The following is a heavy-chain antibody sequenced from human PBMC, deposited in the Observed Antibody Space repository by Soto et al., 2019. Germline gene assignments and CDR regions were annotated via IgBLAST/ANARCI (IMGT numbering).Heavy chain of an antibody. CDR1: GGTFSSYT. Sequence: QVQLVQSGAEVKKPGSSVKVSCKASGGTFSSYTISWVRQAPGQGLEWMGRIIPILGIANYAQKFQGRVTITADKSTSTAYMELSSLRSEDTAVYYCARDSGGAAMNAFDIWGQGTMVTVSS. J-gene: IGHJ3*02. V-gene: IGHV1-69*08. CDR2: IIPILGIA. CDR3: ARDSGGAAMNAFDI. D-gene: IGHD2-2*01.